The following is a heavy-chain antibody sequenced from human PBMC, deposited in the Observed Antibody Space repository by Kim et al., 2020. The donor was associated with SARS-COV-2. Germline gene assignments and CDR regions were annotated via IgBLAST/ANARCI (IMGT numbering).Heavy chain of an antibody. CDR1: GFIFSSYW. CDR2: IKQDGSEK. V-gene: IGHV3-7*03. D-gene: IGHD3-9*01. CDR3: AGDTYDILTGYYQYYFDY. Sequence: GGSLRLSCAASGFIFSSYWMNWVRQAPGKGLEWVANIKQDGSEKYYVDSVKGRFTISRDNAENSLYLQMNSLRAEDTGVYYCAGDTYDILTGYYQYYFDYWGQGTLVTVSS. J-gene: IGHJ4*02.